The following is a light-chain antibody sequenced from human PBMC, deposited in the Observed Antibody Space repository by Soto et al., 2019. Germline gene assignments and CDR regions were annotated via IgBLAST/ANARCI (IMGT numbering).Light chain of an antibody. J-gene: IGKJ1*01. CDR1: QSVSSSY. Sequence: EIVLTQSPGTLSLSPGERATLSCRASQSVSSSYLAWYQQKPGQAPRLLIYVASSRATGIPDRFSGSGSGTEFTLTISRLEPEDFAVYYCQQYGSSRTFGQGTKVEIK. CDR2: VAS. CDR3: QQYGSSRT. V-gene: IGKV3-20*01.